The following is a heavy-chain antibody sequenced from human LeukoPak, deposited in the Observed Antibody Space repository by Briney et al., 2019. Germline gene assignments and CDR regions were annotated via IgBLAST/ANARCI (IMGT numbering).Heavy chain of an antibody. CDR2: INPNSGGT. Sequence: ASVKVSCKASGYTFTGYYMHWVRQAPGQGLEWMGWINPNSGGTNYAQKFQGWVTMTRDTSISTAYMELSRLRSDDTAVYYCARGSLVLGDQRNNWFDPWGQGTLVTVSS. J-gene: IGHJ5*02. V-gene: IGHV1-2*04. D-gene: IGHD6-13*01. CDR3: ARGSLVLGDQRNNWFDP. CDR1: GYTFTGYY.